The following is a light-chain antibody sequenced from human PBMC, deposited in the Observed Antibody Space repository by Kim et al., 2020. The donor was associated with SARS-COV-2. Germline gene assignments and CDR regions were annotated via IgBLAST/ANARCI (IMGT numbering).Light chain of an antibody. CDR1: SLRSYY. CDR2: GKN. V-gene: IGLV3-19*01. Sequence: SSELTQDPAVSVALGQTVCITCQGASLRSYYATWYQHKPGQAPILLIYGKNNRPSGIPDRFSGSSSGNTASLTITGTQAGDEADYYCNSRDSNDNVVFGRGTQLTVL. J-gene: IGLJ2*01. CDR3: NSRDSNDNVV.